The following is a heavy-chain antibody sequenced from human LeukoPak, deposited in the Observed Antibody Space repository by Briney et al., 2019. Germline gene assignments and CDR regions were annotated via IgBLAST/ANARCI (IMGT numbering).Heavy chain of an antibody. CDR2: IRYDGTNK. J-gene: IGHJ4*02. CDR1: GFTFSSYG. D-gene: IGHD5-12*01. V-gene: IGHV3-30*02. Sequence: GGSLRLSCAASGFTFSSYGMHWVRQAPGKGLEWVAFIRYDGTNKYYADSVKGRFTISRDNSKNTLYLQMNSLRAEDTAVYFCAKEERTYGYSGYGADYWGQGTLVTVSS. CDR3: AKEERTYGYSGYGADY.